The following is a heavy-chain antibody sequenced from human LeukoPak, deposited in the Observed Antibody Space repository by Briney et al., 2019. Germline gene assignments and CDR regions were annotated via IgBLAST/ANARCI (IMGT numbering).Heavy chain of an antibody. Sequence: SETLSLTCAVYGGSFSGYYWSWIRQPPGKGLEWIGYIYYSGSTNYNPSLKSRVTISVDTSKNQFSLKLSSVTAADTAVYYCARDRDTAMAISYYGMDVWGQGTTVTVSS. J-gene: IGHJ6*02. CDR3: ARDRDTAMAISYYGMDV. D-gene: IGHD5-18*01. V-gene: IGHV4-59*01. CDR1: GGSFSGYY. CDR2: IYYSGST.